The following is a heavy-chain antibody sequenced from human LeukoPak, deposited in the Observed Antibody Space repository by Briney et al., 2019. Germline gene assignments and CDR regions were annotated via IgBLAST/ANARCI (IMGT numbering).Heavy chain of an antibody. J-gene: IGHJ5*02. CDR3: ARDRDYDGNSEGWFDP. V-gene: IGHV4-59*02. CDR1: GASVNSNC. CDR2: IYYSGRT. Sequence: SETLSLTCSVSGASVNSNCWNWIRQPPGKGLEWISNIYYSGRTNYNPYLRSRVAISVDTAKNQFSLKLNSVTSADTAVYYCARDRDYDGNSEGWFDPWGQRTLVTVSS. D-gene: IGHD4-23*01.